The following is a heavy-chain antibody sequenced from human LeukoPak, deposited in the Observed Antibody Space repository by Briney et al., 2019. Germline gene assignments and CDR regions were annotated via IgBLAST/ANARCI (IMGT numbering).Heavy chain of an antibody. CDR1: GGTFSSYA. J-gene: IGHJ6*02. CDR3: ARDKSGTKVPERGMDV. CDR2: IIPILGIA. D-gene: IGHD2-2*01. Sequence: GASVKVSCKASGGTFSSYAFSWVRQAPGQGLEWMGRIIPILGIANYAQKLQGRVTITADKSTRTRYMELSRLRYEDTGVYYCARDKSGTKVPERGMDVGGQGTTVTVSS. V-gene: IGHV1-69*04.